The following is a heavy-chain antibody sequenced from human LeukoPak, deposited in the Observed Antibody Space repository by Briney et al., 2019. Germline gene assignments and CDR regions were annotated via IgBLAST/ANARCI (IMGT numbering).Heavy chain of an antibody. D-gene: IGHD6-6*01. CDR1: GESVSSNSAA. V-gene: IGHV6-1*01. CDR3: ARASSSAEAYYFDY. J-gene: IGHJ4*02. Sequence: SQTLSFTCTISGESVSSNSAAWNWIRQSPSRGLEWLGRTYYRSKWYNDYAVSVKSRITINPDTSKNQFSLQLNSVTPEDTAVYYCARASSSAEAYYFDYWGQGTLVTVSS. CDR2: TYYRSKWYN.